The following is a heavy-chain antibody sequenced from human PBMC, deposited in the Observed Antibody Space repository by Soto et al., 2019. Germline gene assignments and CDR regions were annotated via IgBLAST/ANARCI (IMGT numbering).Heavy chain of an antibody. CDR3: ARDPGQDEAMDY. J-gene: IGHJ4*02. CDR2: IWHNGKNK. Sequence: QVQVVESGGGVVQPGRSLRLSCATSGFAFSNFGMHWVRQVPGKGLEWVAVIWHNGKNKDYADYAKGRFTIYRDNSKNILYLEMNSLRVEDTAIYYCARDPGQDEAMDYWGQRTLVTVSS. CDR1: GFAFSNFG. V-gene: IGHV3-33*04.